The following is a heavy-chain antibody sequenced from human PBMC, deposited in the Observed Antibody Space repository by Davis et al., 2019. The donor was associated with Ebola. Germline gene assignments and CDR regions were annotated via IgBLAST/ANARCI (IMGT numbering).Heavy chain of an antibody. Sequence: PGGSLSLSCAASGFTFDVYTMNWVRQGPGKGLEWVASISNGGAYIFYADSVKGRFTISRDNAKKFLYLQMDRLRVEDTGTYFCARVYSGYDWGQGTQVVVSS. D-gene: IGHD5-12*01. V-gene: IGHV3-21*01. CDR2: ISNGGAYI. J-gene: IGHJ4*02. CDR1: GFTFDVYT. CDR3: ARVYSGYD.